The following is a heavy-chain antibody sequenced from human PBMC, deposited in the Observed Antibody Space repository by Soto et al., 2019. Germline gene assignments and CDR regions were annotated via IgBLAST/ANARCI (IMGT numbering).Heavy chain of an antibody. V-gene: IGHV4-39*02. CDR2: IDYTGTT. Sequence: PSETLSLTCTISGGFISSSSYFWAWIRQSPGKGPEWIGSIDYTGTTYNNPSLKSRVTMSVDTSKNHFSLKVDSVTAADTALYYCCRRAPEGFDPWGQGTLVTVSS. J-gene: IGHJ5*02. CDR3: CRRAPEGFDP. CDR1: GGFISSSSYF.